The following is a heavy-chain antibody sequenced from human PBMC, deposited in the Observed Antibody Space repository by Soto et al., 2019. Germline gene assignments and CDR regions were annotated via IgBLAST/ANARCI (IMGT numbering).Heavy chain of an antibody. D-gene: IGHD2-15*01. V-gene: IGHV3-23*01. CDR1: GFTFSIYA. CDR2: ITGSGGST. J-gene: IGHJ4*02. Sequence: EVQLLESGGGLVQPGGSLRLSCAASGFTFSIYAMSWVRQAPGKGLEWVSGITGSGGSTYYADSVKGRFTISRDKSKNTLYLQMNSLRAEDTAVYYCARGYCGGGSCYSPFDWGQGTLVTVSS. CDR3: ARGYCGGGSCYSPFD.